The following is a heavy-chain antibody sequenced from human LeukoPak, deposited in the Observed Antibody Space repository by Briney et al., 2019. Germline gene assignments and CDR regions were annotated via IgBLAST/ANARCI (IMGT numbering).Heavy chain of an antibody. V-gene: IGHV4-39*07. CDR1: GGSISSSSHY. CDR3: ARDGAGVGDY. CDR2: IYYSGST. D-gene: IGHD3-10*01. Sequence: SETLSLTCTVSGGSISSSSHYWGWIRQPPGKGLEWIGSIYYSGSTYYNPSLKSRVTISVDTSKNQFSLKLSSVTAADTAVYYCARDGAGVGDYWGQGTLVTVSS. J-gene: IGHJ4*02.